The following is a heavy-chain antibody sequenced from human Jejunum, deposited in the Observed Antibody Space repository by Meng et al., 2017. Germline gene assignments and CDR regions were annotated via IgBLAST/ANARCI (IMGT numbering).Heavy chain of an antibody. CDR1: GFTFRNSW. J-gene: IGHJ6*02. CDR2: IKQDGSEE. D-gene: IGHD3-10*01. Sequence: GESLKISCVVSGFTFRNSWMSWVRQAPGKGLEWVANIKQDGSEEYYVDSVKGRFSISRDNAKNSLHLQMNSLRAEDKAGYYCAEDLLGVFMVRGTIAYQYYGMDVWGQGTSVTVSS. V-gene: IGHV3-7*01. CDR3: AEDLLGVFMVRGTIAYQYYGMDV.